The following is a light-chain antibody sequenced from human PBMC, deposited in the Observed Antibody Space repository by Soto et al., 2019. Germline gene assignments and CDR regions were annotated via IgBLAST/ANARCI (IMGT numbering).Light chain of an antibody. V-gene: IGLV2-8*01. J-gene: IGLJ2*01. Sequence: LTQPPSASGSPGQSVTISCTGTSSDVGDYKYVSWYQQHPGKAPKLMIYEVDKRPSGVPDRFSGSKSGNTASLAVSGLQAEDEADYFCSSYAGSNVIFGGGTKLTVL. CDR3: SSYAGSNVI. CDR2: EVD. CDR1: SSDVGDYKY.